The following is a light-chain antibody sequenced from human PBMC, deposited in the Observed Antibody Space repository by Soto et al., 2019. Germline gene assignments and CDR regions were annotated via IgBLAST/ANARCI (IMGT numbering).Light chain of an antibody. CDR1: GSDVGGYNY. V-gene: IGLV2-14*01. CDR3: SSYTSSSLS. J-gene: IGLJ1*01. CDR2: DVS. Sequence: ALTQPASVSGSPGQSITIPCTGTGSDVGGYNYVSWYQQHPGKAPKLMIYDVSNRPSGVSNRFSGSKSGNTASLTISGLQAEDEADYYCSSYTSSSLSFGTGTKVTVL.